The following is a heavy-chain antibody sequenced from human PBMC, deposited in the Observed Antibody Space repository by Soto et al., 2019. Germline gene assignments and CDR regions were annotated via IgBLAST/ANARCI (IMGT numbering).Heavy chain of an antibody. Sequence: QVQLQESGPGLVKPSQTLSLTCTVSGGSISSGGYYWSWIRQHPGKGLEWIGYIYYSGSTYYNPSLRSRVTIAVDTSKTQFSLKLSSVTAADTAVYYCAGIYSGSPGGTLRYWGQGTLVTVSS. CDR2: IYYSGST. D-gene: IGHD1-26*01. J-gene: IGHJ4*02. V-gene: IGHV4-31*03. CDR1: GGSISSGGYY. CDR3: AGIYSGSPGGTLRY.